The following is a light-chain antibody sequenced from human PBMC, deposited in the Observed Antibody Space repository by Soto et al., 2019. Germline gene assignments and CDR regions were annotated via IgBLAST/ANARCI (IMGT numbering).Light chain of an antibody. CDR2: GAS. V-gene: IGKV3-15*01. J-gene: IGKJ5*01. Sequence: EILLTQSPDTLSLSPGERATLSYRASQSVSNNYLAWYQQQPGQAPRLLIYGASTRATAVPDRFSGSGSGTDFTLTITSLQSDDFAVYFCQQYSDWPITFGQGTRLEIK. CDR3: QQYSDWPIT. CDR1: QSVSNN.